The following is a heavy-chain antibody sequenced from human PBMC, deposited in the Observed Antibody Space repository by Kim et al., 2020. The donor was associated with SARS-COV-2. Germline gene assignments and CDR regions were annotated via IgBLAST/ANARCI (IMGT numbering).Heavy chain of an antibody. V-gene: IGHV3-30*18. CDR1: GFTFSSYG. CDR3: AKGKKWLIRSAPFDY. CDR2: ISYDGSNK. Sequence: GGSLRLSCAASGFTFSSYGMHWVRQAPGKGLEWVAVISYDGSNKYYADSVKGRFTISRDNSKNTLYLQMNSLRAEDTAVYYFAKGKKWLIRSAPFDYCGHGSLVTVSS. D-gene: IGHD6-19*01. J-gene: IGHJ4*01.